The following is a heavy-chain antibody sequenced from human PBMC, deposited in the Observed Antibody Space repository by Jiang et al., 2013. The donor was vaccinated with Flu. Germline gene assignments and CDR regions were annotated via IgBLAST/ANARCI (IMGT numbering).Heavy chain of an antibody. CDR2: VSTGYTTT. V-gene: IGHV3-23*01. Sequence: GLEWVSSVSTGYTTTYYAESVKGRFTISRDNAKDTLYLLMNSLRAEDTAVYHCAKRSTSGTYYFDYWGQGILVTVSS. J-gene: IGHJ4*02. CDR3: AKRSTSGTYYFDY. D-gene: IGHD5-12*01.